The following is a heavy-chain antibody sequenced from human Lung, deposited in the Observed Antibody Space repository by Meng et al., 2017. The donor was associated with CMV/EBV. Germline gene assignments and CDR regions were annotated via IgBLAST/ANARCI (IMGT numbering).Heavy chain of an antibody. V-gene: IGHV3-21*01. Sequence: GGSXRLXCAASGFSFSSYSMNWVRQAPGKGLEWVSSISSSSSYIYYADSVKGRFTISRDNAKNSLYLQMNSLRAEDKAVYYCATSRGSGWYRIGWFDHWGQGXLVTVSS. D-gene: IGHD6-19*01. CDR1: GFSFSSYS. CDR2: ISSSSSYI. CDR3: ATSRGSGWYRIGWFDH. J-gene: IGHJ5*02.